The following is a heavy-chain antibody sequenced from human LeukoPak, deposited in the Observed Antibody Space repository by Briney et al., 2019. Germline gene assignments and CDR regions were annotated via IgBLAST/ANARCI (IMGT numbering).Heavy chain of an antibody. Sequence: GESLRLSCAASGFTFSSYEMNWVRQAPGKGLEWVSYISSSGSTIYYADSVKGRFTIPRDNAKHSLYLQMNRLRAEDTAVYYCAELGITMIGGVWGKGTTVTISS. CDR1: GFTFSSYE. J-gene: IGHJ6*04. D-gene: IGHD3-10*02. V-gene: IGHV3-48*03. CDR3: AELGITMIGGV. CDR2: ISSSGSTI.